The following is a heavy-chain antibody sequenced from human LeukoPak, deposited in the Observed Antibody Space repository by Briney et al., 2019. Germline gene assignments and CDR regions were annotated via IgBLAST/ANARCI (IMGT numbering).Heavy chain of an antibody. J-gene: IGHJ5*02. CDR1: GYTFTRYY. D-gene: IGHD3-10*01. CDR3: ARERDYYGSGSNAWGFDP. Sequence: ASVKVSCKASGYTFTRYYMHWVRQAPGQGLEWMGWINPNSGGTNYAQKFQGRVTMTRDTSISTAYMELSRLRSDDTAVYYCARERDYYGSGSNAWGFDPWGQGTLVTVSS. V-gene: IGHV1-2*02. CDR2: INPNSGGT.